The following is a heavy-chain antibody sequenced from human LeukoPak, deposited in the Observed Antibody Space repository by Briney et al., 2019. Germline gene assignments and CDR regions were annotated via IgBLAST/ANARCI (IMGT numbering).Heavy chain of an antibody. D-gene: IGHD6-19*01. Sequence: SETLSLTCGVSGGSLGGYYWSWIRQAPGKGLEWIGEIHDSGRTNYNPSLKSRVTISVDTSKNQFSLHLNSVTAADTAVYYSARVKAVPAPRGFDSWGQGTLVTVSS. J-gene: IGHJ4*02. CDR3: ARVKAVPAPRGFDS. V-gene: IGHV4-34*01. CDR1: GGSLGGYY. CDR2: IHDSGRT.